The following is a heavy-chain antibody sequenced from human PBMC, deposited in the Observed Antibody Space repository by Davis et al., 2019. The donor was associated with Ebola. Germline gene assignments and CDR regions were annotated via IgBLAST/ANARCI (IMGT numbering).Heavy chain of an antibody. CDR2: ISWNSDNV. D-gene: IGHD5-12*01. V-gene: IGHV3-9*01. CDR3: ARDSLRYSAAYGGWLDS. Sequence: LKISCVASGFTFDDYAMHWVRQVPGKGLEWVSSISWNSDNVGYADFVEGRFTISKDNAKNSLYLQMNSLRPDDTALYYCARDSLRYSAAYGGWLDSWGQGTLVTVSS. J-gene: IGHJ5*01. CDR1: GFTFDDYA.